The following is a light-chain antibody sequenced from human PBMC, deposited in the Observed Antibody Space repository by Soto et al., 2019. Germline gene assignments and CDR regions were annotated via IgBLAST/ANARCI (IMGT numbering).Light chain of an antibody. CDR1: QSINSY. CDR3: QQTYTTPRT. V-gene: IGKV1-39*01. J-gene: IGKJ1*01. Sequence: DIPMTQSPSSLSASVGDRVIITCRASQSINSYLNWYQQKPGKAPKLLINAASSLQTGVPSRFSGSGSGTDFTLTISSLQPEDFAAYYCQQTYTTPRTFGQGTKVEIK. CDR2: AAS.